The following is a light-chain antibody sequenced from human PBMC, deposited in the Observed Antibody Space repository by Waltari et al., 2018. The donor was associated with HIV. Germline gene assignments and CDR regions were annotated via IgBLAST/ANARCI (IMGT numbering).Light chain of an antibody. CDR3: AAWDDSLNGVV. CDR1: SSNIGNNG. CDR2: YND. J-gene: IGLJ2*01. V-gene: IGLV1-36*01. Sequence: QSVLTQPPSVSGAPRQRVTISCSGGSSNIGNNGVTWYQQIPGRPPKILIHYNDLLPSGVSDRFSGSKSGTSASLGISGLQSEDEATYFCAAWDDSLNGVVFGGGTRLTVL.